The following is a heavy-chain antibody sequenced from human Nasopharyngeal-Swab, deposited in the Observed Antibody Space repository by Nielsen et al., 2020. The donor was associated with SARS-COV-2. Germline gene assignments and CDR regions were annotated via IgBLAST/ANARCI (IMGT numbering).Heavy chain of an antibody. J-gene: IGHJ6*04. Sequence: VRQMPGKGLEWVAVISYDGSNKYYADSVKGRFTISRDNSKNTPYLQMNSLRAEDTAVYYCAKHIGDVWGKGTTVTVSS. CDR3: AKHIGDV. V-gene: IGHV3-30*18. CDR2: ISYDGSNK.